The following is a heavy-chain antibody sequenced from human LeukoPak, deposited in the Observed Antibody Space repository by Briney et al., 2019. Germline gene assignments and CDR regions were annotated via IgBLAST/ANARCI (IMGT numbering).Heavy chain of an antibody. D-gene: IGHD3-10*01. Sequence: PSETLSLTCTVSGGSISIYYWSWIRQPPGKGLEWIGYIYYSGSTNYNPSLKSRVTISVDTSKNQFSLKLSSVTAADTAVYYCARGRNYYGSVDYWGQGTLVTVSS. CDR2: IYYSGST. CDR1: GGSISIYY. J-gene: IGHJ4*02. V-gene: IGHV4-59*01. CDR3: ARGRNYYGSVDY.